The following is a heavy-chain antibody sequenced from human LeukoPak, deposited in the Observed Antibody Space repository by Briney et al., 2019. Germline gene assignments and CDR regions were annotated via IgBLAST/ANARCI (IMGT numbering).Heavy chain of an antibody. CDR1: GGSISNFY. V-gene: IGHV4-59*01. D-gene: IGHD3-22*01. Sequence: SETLSLTCTVSGGSISNFYWSWIRQPPGKGLEWIGYIYYSGSTNYNPSLKSRVTISVDTSKNQFSLKLSSVTAADTAVYYCAREGDSSGYYFSYWGQGTLVTVSS. J-gene: IGHJ4*02. CDR3: AREGDSSGYYFSY. CDR2: IYYSGST.